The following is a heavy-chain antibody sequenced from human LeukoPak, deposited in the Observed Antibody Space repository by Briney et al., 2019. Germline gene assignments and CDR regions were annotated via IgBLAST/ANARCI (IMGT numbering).Heavy chain of an antibody. Sequence: ASVKVSCKASGYTFTSYDINRVRQATGQGLEWMGWMNPSSGNTGYAQKFQGRVTMTRNTSISTAYMELSSLRSEDTAVYYCAKTNLGYCSSTSCYDYYYYMDVWGKGTTVTVSS. J-gene: IGHJ6*03. D-gene: IGHD2-2*01. CDR2: MNPSSGNT. V-gene: IGHV1-8*01. CDR1: GYTFTSYD. CDR3: AKTNLGYCSSTSCYDYYYYMDV.